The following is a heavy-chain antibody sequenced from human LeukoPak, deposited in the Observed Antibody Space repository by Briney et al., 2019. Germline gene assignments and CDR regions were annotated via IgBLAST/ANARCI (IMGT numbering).Heavy chain of an antibody. D-gene: IGHD3-10*01. J-gene: IGHJ6*02. Sequence: GESLKISCKVSGYSFTTYWIGWVRQMPGKGLEWMGIIYPGDSDTSYSPSFQGQVTISADKSISTAYLQWSSLKASDTAIYYCARHRGVSTGKDYYAMDVWGQGTTVTVSS. CDR1: GYSFTTYW. CDR3: ARHRGVSTGKDYYAMDV. V-gene: IGHV5-51*01. CDR2: IYPGDSDT.